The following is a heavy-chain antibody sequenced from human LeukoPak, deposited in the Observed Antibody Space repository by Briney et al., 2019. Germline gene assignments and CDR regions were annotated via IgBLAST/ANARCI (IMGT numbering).Heavy chain of an antibody. CDR2: IYSGGST. V-gene: IGHV3-53*01. D-gene: IGHD3-10*01. J-gene: IGHJ4*02. CDR1: GFTVSSNY. Sequence: GGSLRLSRAASGFTVSSNYMSWVRQAPGKGLEWVSVIYSGGSTYYADSVKGRFTISRDNSKNTLYLQMNSLTAADTAVYYCAREEDGSGSYVDHKTGDYWGQGILVTVSS. CDR3: AREEDGSGSYVDHKTGDY.